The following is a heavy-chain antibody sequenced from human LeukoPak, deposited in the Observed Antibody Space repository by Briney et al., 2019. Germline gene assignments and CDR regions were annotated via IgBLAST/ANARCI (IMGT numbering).Heavy chain of an antibody. D-gene: IGHD5-18*01. Sequence: GESLKISCKGSGYSFTSYWIGWGRQMPGKGLEWMGIIYPGDSDTRYSPSFQGQVTISADKSISTAYLQWSSLKASDTAMYYCARPGSGYSYGYPIDYWGQGTLVTVSS. J-gene: IGHJ4*02. CDR3: ARPGSGYSYGYPIDY. CDR2: IYPGDSDT. CDR1: GYSFTSYW. V-gene: IGHV5-51*01.